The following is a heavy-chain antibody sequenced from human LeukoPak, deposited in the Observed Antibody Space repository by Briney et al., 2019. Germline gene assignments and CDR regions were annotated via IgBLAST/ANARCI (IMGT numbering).Heavy chain of an antibody. V-gene: IGHV3-23*01. CDR1: GFTFSSYG. Sequence: GGTLRLSCAASGFTFSSYGMSWVRQAPGKGLEWVSAISGSGGSTYYADSVKGRFTISRDNSKNTLYLQMNSLRADDTAVYSCARRKRGSGWYVGAFDYWGQGTLVTVSS. CDR3: ARRKRGSGWYVGAFDY. D-gene: IGHD6-19*01. J-gene: IGHJ4*02. CDR2: ISGSGGST.